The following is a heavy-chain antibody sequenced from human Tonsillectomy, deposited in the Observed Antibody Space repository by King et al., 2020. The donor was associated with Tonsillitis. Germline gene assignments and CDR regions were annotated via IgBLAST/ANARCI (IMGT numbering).Heavy chain of an antibody. J-gene: IGHJ4*02. D-gene: IGHD3-3*01. Sequence: VQLVESGGDLVQPGGSLRLSCAASGFTFSSYSMNWVRQAPGKGLEWVSYISSSSSTIYYADSVKGRFTITRDNAKNSLYLQMNSLRDEDTAVYYCARDSIRSGVPTSRVSDWGQGTLVTVSS. CDR2: ISSSSSTI. CDR3: ARDSIRSGVPTSRVSD. CDR1: GFTFSSYS. V-gene: IGHV3-48*02.